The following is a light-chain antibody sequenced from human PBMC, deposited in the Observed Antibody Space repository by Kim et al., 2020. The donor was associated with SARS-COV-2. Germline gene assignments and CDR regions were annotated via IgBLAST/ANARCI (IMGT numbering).Light chain of an antibody. V-gene: IGLV3-27*01. CDR2: KDS. CDR3: YSAVDNNRV. CDR1: VLAKKY. Sequence: SYELTQPSSVSVSPGQTARITCSGDVLAKKYARWFQQKPGQAPVLVIYKDSERPSGIPERFSGSSSGTTVTLTISGAQVEDEADYYCYSAVDNNRVFGGGTQLTVL. J-gene: IGLJ3*02.